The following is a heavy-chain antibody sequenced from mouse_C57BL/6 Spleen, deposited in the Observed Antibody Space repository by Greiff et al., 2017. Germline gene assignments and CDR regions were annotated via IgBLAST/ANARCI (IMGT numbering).Heavy chain of an antibody. CDR1: GYTFTDYN. Sequence: VQLQQSGPELVKPGASVKIPCKASGYTFTDYNMDWVKQSHGKSLEWIGDINPNNGGTSYNQKFKGKATLTVDKSSSTAYMELRSLTSEDTAVYYCAREGRYDYDVRAMAYWGQGTSVTVSS. CDR2: INPNNGGT. D-gene: IGHD2-4*01. V-gene: IGHV1-18*01. CDR3: AREGRYDYDVRAMAY. J-gene: IGHJ4*01.